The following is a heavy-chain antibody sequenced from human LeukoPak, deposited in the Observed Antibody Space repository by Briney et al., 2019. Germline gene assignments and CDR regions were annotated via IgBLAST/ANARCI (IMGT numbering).Heavy chain of an antibody. CDR2: IYTSGST. J-gene: IGHJ4*02. CDR1: GGSISSGSYY. V-gene: IGHV4-61*02. D-gene: IGHD3-9*01. CDR3: ARGEYYDILTGLVFDY. Sequence: SQTLSLTCTVTGGSISSGSYYWSWIRQPAGKGLEWIGRIYTSGSTNYNPSLKSRVTISVDTSKNQFFLKLSSVTAADTAVYYCARGEYYDILTGLVFDYWGQGTLVTVSS.